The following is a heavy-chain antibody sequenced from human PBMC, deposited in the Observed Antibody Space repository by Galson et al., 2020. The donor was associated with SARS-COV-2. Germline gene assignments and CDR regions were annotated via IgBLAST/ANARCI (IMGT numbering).Heavy chain of an antibody. V-gene: IGHV4-38-2*02. CDR1: GYSVSTTNY. Sequence: SETLSLTCTVSGYSVSTTNYWGRVRQPPGRGLEWIGSVYPSGTTSYNPSLKSRVTISVDTSKNQFSLRLDSVTAADTALYYCARQGVNMIVLVTVPGWYFDRWGRGTLVTVSS. J-gene: IGHJ2*01. D-gene: IGHD3-22*01. CDR2: VYPSGTT. CDR3: ARQGVNMIVLVTVPGWYFDR.